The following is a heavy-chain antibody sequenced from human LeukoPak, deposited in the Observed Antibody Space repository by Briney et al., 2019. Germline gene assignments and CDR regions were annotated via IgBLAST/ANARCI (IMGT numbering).Heavy chain of an antibody. CDR1: GFTVSSNY. CDR2: IYSGGST. V-gene: IGHV3-66*02. CDR3: ARGQLRKQWLVPFDY. Sequence: GGSLRLSCAASGFTVSSNYMSWVRQAPGKGLEWVSVIYSGGSTYYADSVKGRFTTSRDNSKNTLYLQMNSLRAEDTAVYYCARGQLRKQWLVPFDYWGQGTLVTVSS. J-gene: IGHJ4*02. D-gene: IGHD6-19*01.